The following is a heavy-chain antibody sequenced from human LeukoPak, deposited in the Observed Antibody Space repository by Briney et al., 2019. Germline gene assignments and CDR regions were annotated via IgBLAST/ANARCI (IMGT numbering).Heavy chain of an antibody. CDR1: GFTFSSYA. D-gene: IGHD3-22*01. CDR2: ISYDGSNK. Sequence: PGGSLRLSCAASGFTFSSYAMHWVRQAPGKGLEWVAVISYDGSNKYYADSVKGRFTISRDNSKNTLYLQMNSLRAEDTAVYYCARFTYYYDSSGHLPKGWFDPWGQGTLVTVSS. J-gene: IGHJ5*02. V-gene: IGHV3-30*04. CDR3: ARFTYYYDSSGHLPKGWFDP.